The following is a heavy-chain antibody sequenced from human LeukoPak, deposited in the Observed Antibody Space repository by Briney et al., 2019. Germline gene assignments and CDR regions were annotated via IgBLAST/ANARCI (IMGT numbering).Heavy chain of an antibody. J-gene: IGHJ1*01. CDR2: IYYSGST. CDR1: GGSISSSSYY. V-gene: IGHV4-39*01. CDR3: ARRLYDYVWGSYPKGGYFQP. Sequence: PSETLSLTCTVSGGSISSSSYYWGWIRQPPGKGLEWIGSIYYSGSTYYNPSLKSRVTISVDTSKNQFSLKLSSVTAADTAVYYCARRLYDYVWGSYPKGGYFQPWGQGTLVTVSS. D-gene: IGHD3-16*02.